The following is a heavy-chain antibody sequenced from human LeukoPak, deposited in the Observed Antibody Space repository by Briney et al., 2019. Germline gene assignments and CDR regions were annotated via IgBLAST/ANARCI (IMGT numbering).Heavy chain of an antibody. CDR3: ARENRVTLVRGVIDY. V-gene: IGHV4-59*01. D-gene: IGHD3-10*01. CDR2: IYYSGTT. J-gene: IGHJ4*02. Sequence: SETLSLTCTVSGGSINSYYWSWIRQPPGKGLEWIGYIYYSGTTNYNPSLKSRVTISVDTSKNQFSLKLSSVTAADTAVYYCARENRVTLVRGVIDYWGQGTPVTVSS. CDR1: GGSINSYY.